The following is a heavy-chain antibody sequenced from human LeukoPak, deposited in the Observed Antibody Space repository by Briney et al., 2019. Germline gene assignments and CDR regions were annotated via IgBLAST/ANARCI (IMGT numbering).Heavy chain of an antibody. CDR2: IYSSGST. D-gene: IGHD5-18*01. V-gene: IGHV4-59*01. Sequence: SETLSLTCTVSGGSISEYHWSWIRQSPGKGLEWIGYIYSSGSTNYNPSLKRRVTMSVDTSKNQFFLRLSSVTAADTAVYYCARVRGYSYGYLDYWGQGTLVTVSS. CDR1: GGSISEYH. J-gene: IGHJ4*02. CDR3: ARVRGYSYGYLDY.